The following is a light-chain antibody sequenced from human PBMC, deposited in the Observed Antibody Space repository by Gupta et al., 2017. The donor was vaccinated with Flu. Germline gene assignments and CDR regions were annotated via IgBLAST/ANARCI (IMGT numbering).Light chain of an antibody. J-gene: IGKJ2*01. CDR3: QQYGSARGYT. CDR2: GAS. V-gene: IGKV3-20*01. CDR1: QSVRSSY. Sequence: ELVLTQSPGTLSLSPGARATLSCRASQSVRSSYLAWYQQKPGQAPRLLIYGASSKATGIPDRFSGSGSGTDFTLTISRLEPEDFAVYYCQQYGSARGYTFGQGTKLEIK.